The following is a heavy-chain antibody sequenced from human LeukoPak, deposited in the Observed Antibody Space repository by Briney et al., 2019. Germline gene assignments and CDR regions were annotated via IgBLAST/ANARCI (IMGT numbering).Heavy chain of an antibody. CDR3: ARRNYYYYYMDV. CDR2: LGTTGDT. V-gene: IGHV3-13*03. CDR1: GFTFSSYD. Sequence: GGSLRLSCAASGFTFSSYDIHWVRQATGKGLEWVSALGTTGDTYYPGSVKGQFTISRENAKNSLYLQMNSLRAEDTAVYYCARRNYYYYYMDVWGKGTTVTVSS. J-gene: IGHJ6*03.